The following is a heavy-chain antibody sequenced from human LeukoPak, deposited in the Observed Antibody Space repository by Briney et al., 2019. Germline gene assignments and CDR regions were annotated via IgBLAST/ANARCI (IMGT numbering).Heavy chain of an antibody. CDR2: ISYDGSHK. CDR1: GFTFSSYG. V-gene: IGHV3-30*03. J-gene: IGHJ6*02. Sequence: PGGSLRLSCAASGFTFSSYGMHWVRQAPGKGLEWVAVISYDGSHKYSADSVKGRFTISRDNSKNTLYLQMNSFRTEDTAVYFCSASRPHYGDYYGLDVRGHGTTVTVSS. CDR3: SASRPHYGDYYGLDV. D-gene: IGHD4/OR15-4a*01.